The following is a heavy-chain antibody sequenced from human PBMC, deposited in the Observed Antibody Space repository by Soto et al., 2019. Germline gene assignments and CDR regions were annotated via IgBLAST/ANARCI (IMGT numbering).Heavy chain of an antibody. CDR2: VYYSGSI. V-gene: IGHV4-31*02. CDR3: AGAAYYYDDGDYYVDS. CDR1: GGSINRGGFY. Sequence: QVQLQESGPRLVKPSQTLSLTCSVSGGSINRGGFYWRWIRQVPGKGLEWIGDVYYSGSIYYSPSLKRRLTISADTPRNQLSLNLTSVTAADTAVYYCAGAAYYYDDGDYYVDSWGQGILVTVSS. D-gene: IGHD3-16*01. J-gene: IGHJ4*02.